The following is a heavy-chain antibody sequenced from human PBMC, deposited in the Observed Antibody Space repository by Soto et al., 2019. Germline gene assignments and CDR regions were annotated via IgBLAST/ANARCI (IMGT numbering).Heavy chain of an antibody. CDR1: GYSFTSYW. V-gene: IGHV5-51*01. D-gene: IGHD2-2*01. Sequence: PGESLKISCKGSGYSFTSYWIGWVRQMPGKGLEWMGIIYPGDSDTRYSPSFQGQVTISADKSISTAYLQWSSLKASDTAMYYCASGNCSSTSCHGMDVWGQGTAVTVSS. CDR2: IYPGDSDT. CDR3: ASGNCSSTSCHGMDV. J-gene: IGHJ6*02.